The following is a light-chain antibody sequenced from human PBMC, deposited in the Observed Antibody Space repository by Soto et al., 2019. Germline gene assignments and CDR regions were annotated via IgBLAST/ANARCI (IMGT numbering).Light chain of an antibody. J-gene: IGKJ1*01. Sequence: ASQSVSSNLAWYQQRPGQAPRLLIYRASTRATGVPARFSGSGSGTEFTLTISSLQSEDFAIYYCQQYQNLWTFGQGTKVDIK. CDR3: QQYQNLWT. CDR2: RAS. CDR1: QSVSSN. V-gene: IGKV3-15*01.